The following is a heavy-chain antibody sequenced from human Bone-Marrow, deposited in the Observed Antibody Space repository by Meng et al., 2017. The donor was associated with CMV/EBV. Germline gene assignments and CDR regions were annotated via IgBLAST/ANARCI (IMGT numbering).Heavy chain of an antibody. V-gene: IGHV4-39*07. D-gene: IGHD6-13*01. J-gene: IGHJ5*02. CDR3: ARDHSSSWTNWFDP. CDR1: GDSISSSSYY. CDR2: IYYSGST. Sequence: SETLSLTCTVSGDSISSSSYYWGWIRQPPGKGLEWIGSIYYSGSTYYNPSLKSRVTISVDTSKNQFSLKLSSVTAADTAVYYCARDHSSSWTNWFDPWGQGTLVTVFS.